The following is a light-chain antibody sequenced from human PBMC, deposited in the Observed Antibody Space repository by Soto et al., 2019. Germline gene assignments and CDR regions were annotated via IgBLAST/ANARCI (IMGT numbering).Light chain of an antibody. J-gene: IGKJ1*01. CDR2: KAS. Sequence: DIQMTQSPSTLSASVGGRVTITCRASRFASEYLAWYQQRPGEAARMLISKASTLKSGVPSRFSGSGSGTEFTLTICSLHPDDFATYYCQYYNSYSEAFGQGTKVDIK. V-gene: IGKV1-5*03. CDR3: QYYNSYSEA. CDR1: RFASEY.